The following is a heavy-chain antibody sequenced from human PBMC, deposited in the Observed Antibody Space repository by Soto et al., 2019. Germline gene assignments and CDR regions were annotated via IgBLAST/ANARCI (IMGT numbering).Heavy chain of an antibody. CDR1: GGTFSNYA. CDR3: ARETAGVSAAMRGGYYYGMDV. Sequence: QVQLVQSGAEVKKPGSSVKVSCKASGGTFSNYAITWVRQAPGQGLEWMGGIIPFFVTANYAQKFQGRVTVAAYESTSKAYMELSSLTSEDTAVYFCARETAGVSAAMRGGYYYGMDVWGQGTTVTVSS. V-gene: IGHV1-69*12. J-gene: IGHJ6*02. D-gene: IGHD2-2*01. CDR2: IIPFFVTA.